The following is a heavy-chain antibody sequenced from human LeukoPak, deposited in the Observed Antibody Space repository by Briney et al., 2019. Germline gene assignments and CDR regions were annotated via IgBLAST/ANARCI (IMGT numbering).Heavy chain of an antibody. J-gene: IGHJ4*02. CDR1: GYSISSGYY. V-gene: IGHV4-38-2*02. CDR3: VKSGGYGLIDY. Sequence: SETLSLTCIVSGYSISSGYYWGWIRQPPGKGLEWIGSIYHSGSTYYNASLQSRVTISIDTSKNQFSLRLNSVTAADTAMYYCVKSGGYGLIDYWGQGTLVTVSS. CDR2: IYHSGST. D-gene: IGHD1-26*01.